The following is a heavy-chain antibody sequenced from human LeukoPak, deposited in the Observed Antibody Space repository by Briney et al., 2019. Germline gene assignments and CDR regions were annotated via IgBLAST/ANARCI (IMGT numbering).Heavy chain of an antibody. Sequence: GGSLRLSCAASGLTFSIYAMSWVRQAPGKGLEWVSAISGSGGSTYYADSVKGRFTISRDNSKNTLYLQMNSLRAEDAAVYYCAKERVLAVALCDYWGQGTLVTVSS. V-gene: IGHV3-23*01. J-gene: IGHJ4*02. CDR1: GLTFSIYA. D-gene: IGHD6-19*01. CDR2: ISGSGGST. CDR3: AKERVLAVALCDY.